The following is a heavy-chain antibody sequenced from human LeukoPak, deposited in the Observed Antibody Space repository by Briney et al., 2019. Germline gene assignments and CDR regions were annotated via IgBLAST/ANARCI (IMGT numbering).Heavy chain of an antibody. CDR1: GFTFISYS. D-gene: IGHD4-17*01. J-gene: IGHJ4*02. V-gene: IGHV3-21*01. CDR3: ARLSYGDYNPLIDY. Sequence: GGSLRLSFAASGFTFISYSMNWVRQAPGKGLEWVSSISSNSSYIYYADSVKGRFTISRDNAKNSLYLQMNSLRAEDTAVYYCARLSYGDYNPLIDYWGQGTLVTVSS. CDR2: ISSNSSYI.